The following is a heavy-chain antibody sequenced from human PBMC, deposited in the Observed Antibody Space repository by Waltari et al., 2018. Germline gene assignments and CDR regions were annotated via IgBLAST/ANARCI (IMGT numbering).Heavy chain of an antibody. J-gene: IGHJ6*03. Sequence: EVQLVQSGAEVKKPGESLKISCKASGYSFTTKWIGWVRQLPGKGLEWMGIIYTYDSETRYSPSFRGQVTISADTSISTAYLQWNSLKASDSAMYYCARHVEESRMGNYYLDVWGKGTTVTVSS. CDR3: ARHVEESRMGNYYLDV. D-gene: IGHD2-15*01. V-gene: IGHV5-51*01. CDR1: GYSFTTKW. CDR2: IYTYDSET.